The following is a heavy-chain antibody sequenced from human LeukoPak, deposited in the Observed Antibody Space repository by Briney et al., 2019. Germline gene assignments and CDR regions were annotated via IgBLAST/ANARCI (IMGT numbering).Heavy chain of an antibody. Sequence: SETLSLTCTVSGGSISSYYWSWIRQPPGKGLEWIGYIYYSGSTNYNPSLKSRVTISVDTSKNQFSLKLSSVTAADTAVYYCATRWDGAGSYLAPYYYYGMDVWGQGTTVTVSS. CDR3: ATRWDGAGSYLAPYYYYGMDV. D-gene: IGHD3-10*01. J-gene: IGHJ6*02. CDR1: GGSISSYY. V-gene: IGHV4-59*08. CDR2: IYYSGST.